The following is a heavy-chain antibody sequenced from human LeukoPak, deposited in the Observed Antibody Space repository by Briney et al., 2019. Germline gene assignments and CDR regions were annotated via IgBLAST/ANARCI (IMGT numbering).Heavy chain of an antibody. D-gene: IGHD6-13*01. V-gene: IGHV1-69*05. CDR3: ASTGIAAAGTWFDP. J-gene: IGHJ5*02. CDR1: GGTFISYA. Sequence: ASXXVSCKASGGTFISYAISWVRQAPGQGLEWMGRIIPIFVPATYAQNFQRRVTITTDESTSTAYMELSSLRSEDTAVYYCASTGIAAAGTWFDPWGQGTLVTVSS. CDR2: IIPIFVPA.